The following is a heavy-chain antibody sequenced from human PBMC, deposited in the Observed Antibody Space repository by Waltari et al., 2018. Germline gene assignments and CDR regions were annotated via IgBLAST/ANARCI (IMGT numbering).Heavy chain of an antibody. CDR1: GGSFSGYY. CDR2: INHSGRT. Sequence: QVQLQQWGAGLLKPSETLSLTCAVYGGSFSGYYWSWIRQPPGKGLEWIGEINHSGRTNYNPSLKSRVTISVDTSKNQFSLKLSSVTAADTAVYYCARCFRRVLTGQPLDYWGQGTLVTVSS. D-gene: IGHD3-9*01. V-gene: IGHV4-34*01. J-gene: IGHJ4*02. CDR3: ARCFRRVLTGQPLDY.